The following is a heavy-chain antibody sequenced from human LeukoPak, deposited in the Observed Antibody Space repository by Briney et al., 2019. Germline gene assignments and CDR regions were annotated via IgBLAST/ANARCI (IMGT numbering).Heavy chain of an antibody. CDR2: IYHSGNT. D-gene: IGHD3-3*02. V-gene: IGHV4-38-2*02. Sequence: SETLSLTCTVSGYSISSAYYWGWIRQPPGKGLEWIGSIYHSGNTYYNPSLKSRVTLSVDTSKNQFSLKLSSVTAADTAVYYCARAFYPGYYSYMAVWGKGTTVTVSS. CDR1: GYSISSAYY. J-gene: IGHJ6*03. CDR3: ARAFYPGYYSYMAV.